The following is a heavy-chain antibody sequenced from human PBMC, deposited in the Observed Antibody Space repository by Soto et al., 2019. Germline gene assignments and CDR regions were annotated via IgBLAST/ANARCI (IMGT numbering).Heavy chain of an antibody. D-gene: IGHD6-13*01. V-gene: IGHV1-69*13. CDR1: GGTFRSDA. CDR3: ARFSYIAAAGRGYYYYGMDV. J-gene: IGHJ6*02. CDR2: IIPMFGTA. Sequence: AASGKVSCKASGGTFRSDAISGVRQAPGPGLEWMGGIIPMFGTANYAQKFQGRVTITADESTSTAYMELSSLRSEDTAVYHCARFSYIAAAGRGYYYYGMDVWGQGTTVTVSS.